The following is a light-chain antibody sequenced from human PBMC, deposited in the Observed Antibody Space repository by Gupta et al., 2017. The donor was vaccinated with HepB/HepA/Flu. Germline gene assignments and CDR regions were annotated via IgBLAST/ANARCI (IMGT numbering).Light chain of an antibody. CDR3: QQDGYPVYT. V-gene: IGKV3-20*01. J-gene: IGKJ2*01. CDR1: QSVSSNY. CDR2: VAS. Sequence: EIVLTQSPATLSLSPGERATLSCRASQSVSSNYIAWYQQKPGQAPRLLIYVASTRATGIPDRFSGSGSGTHFTLTISRLEPEDFAVYHCQQDGYPVYTFGQGTKMEIK.